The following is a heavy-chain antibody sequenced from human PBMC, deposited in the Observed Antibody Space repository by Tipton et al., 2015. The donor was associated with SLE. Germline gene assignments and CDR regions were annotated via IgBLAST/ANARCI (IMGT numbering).Heavy chain of an antibody. V-gene: IGHV4-61*01. J-gene: IGHJ4*02. CDR2: IYYSGIT. CDR3: ARDRFWNGYLEY. CDR1: GASTSSGRYY. D-gene: IGHD3-3*01. Sequence: TLSLTCTVSGASTSSGRYYWVWIRQSPGKGLEWVGYIYYSGITYYNPSLKSRVSISVDTTKNQFSLRLTSVTAADTAVYYCARDRFWNGYLEYWGQGALVSVSS.